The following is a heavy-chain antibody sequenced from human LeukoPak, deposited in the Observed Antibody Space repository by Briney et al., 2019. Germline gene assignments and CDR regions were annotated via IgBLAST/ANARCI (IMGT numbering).Heavy chain of an antibody. Sequence: HPGGSLRLSFAASGFTFSGYAMRWVRQALGKGLEWVSSISGSACSTYYADSVKGRFTISRDNSKNTLYLQMNSLRDEDTAVYYCAKDSSRYYRPFDYWGQGTLVTVSS. CDR1: GFTFSGYA. J-gene: IGHJ4*02. CDR2: ISGSACST. V-gene: IGHV3-23*01. D-gene: IGHD3-22*01. CDR3: AKDSSRYYRPFDY.